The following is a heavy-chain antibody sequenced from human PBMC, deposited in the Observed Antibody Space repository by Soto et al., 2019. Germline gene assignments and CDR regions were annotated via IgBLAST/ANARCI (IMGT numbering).Heavy chain of an antibody. V-gene: IGHV4-59*01. J-gene: IGHJ4*02. CDR1: GGSISSYY. Sequence: SETLSLTCTVSGGSISSYYWSWIRQPPGKGLEWIGYIYYSGDTNYNPSLKSRVTISVDTSKNQFSLSLSSLTAADTAVYYCARATRYGVLDYWGQGTLVTVSS. CDR2: IYYSGDT. CDR3: ARATRYGVLDY. D-gene: IGHD4-17*01.